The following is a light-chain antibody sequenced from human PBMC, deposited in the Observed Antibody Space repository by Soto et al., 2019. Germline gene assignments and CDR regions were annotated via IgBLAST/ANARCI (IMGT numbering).Light chain of an antibody. CDR1: TSDVGGNNF. J-gene: IGLJ1*01. CDR2: EVS. V-gene: IGLV2-14*01. Sequence: QSALAQPASVSGSPGQSITISCTGTTSDVGGNNFVSWYQQHPGKAPKLIIYEVSNRPSGISNRFSGSKSGNTASLTISGLQAEDEADYYCQSYDSSLNTFYVFGTGTKVTVL. CDR3: QSYDSSLNTFYV.